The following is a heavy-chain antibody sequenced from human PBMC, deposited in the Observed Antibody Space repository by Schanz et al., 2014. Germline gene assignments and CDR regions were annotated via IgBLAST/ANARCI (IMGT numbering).Heavy chain of an antibody. CDR1: GYVFTAYY. CDR2: TNPNGGA. CDR3: ARDVGRPGHFWYFDL. Sequence: QGHLVQSGAEVKEPGASVQVSCKASGYVFTAYYMHWVRQAPGQGLEWMGVTNPNGGAELAQKFQGRISMTRDTSTTTFYMELSSLTSDDTAVYFCARDVGRPGHFWYFDLWGRGTLVTVSS. D-gene: IGHD1-1*01. J-gene: IGHJ2*01. V-gene: IGHV1-2*02.